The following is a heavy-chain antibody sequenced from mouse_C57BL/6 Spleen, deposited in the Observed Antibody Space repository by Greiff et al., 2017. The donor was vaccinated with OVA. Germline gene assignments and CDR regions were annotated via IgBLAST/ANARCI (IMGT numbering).Heavy chain of an antibody. CDR1: GFTFSDYG. J-gene: IGHJ3*01. Sequence: EVKVVESGGGLVRPGGSLKLSCAASGFTFSDYGMHWVRQAPEKGLEWVAYISSGSSTIYYADTVKGRFTISRDNAKNTLFLQMTSLRSEDTAMYYCARDYDAGFAYWGQGTLVTVSA. V-gene: IGHV5-17*01. D-gene: IGHD2-4*01. CDR3: ARDYDAGFAY. CDR2: ISSGSSTI.